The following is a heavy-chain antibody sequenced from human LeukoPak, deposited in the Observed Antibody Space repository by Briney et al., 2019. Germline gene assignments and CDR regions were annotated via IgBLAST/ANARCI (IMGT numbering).Heavy chain of an antibody. D-gene: IGHD6-6*01. J-gene: IGHJ3*01. CDR1: GFTSSSYS. Sequence: GGSLRLSCAASGFTSSSYSMNWVRQAPGKGLEWVASINSDGSEGYYADVVKGRFTISRDNAKNSLYPQINSLRAEDTAVYYCARSSYSSSSSVWGQGTMATVSS. CDR3: ARSSYSSSSSV. CDR2: INSDGSEG. V-gene: IGHV3-7*03.